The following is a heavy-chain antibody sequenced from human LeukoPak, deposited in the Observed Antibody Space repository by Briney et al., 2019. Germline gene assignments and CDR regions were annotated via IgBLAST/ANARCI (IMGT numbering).Heavy chain of an antibody. CDR1: ENTFTNYY. J-gene: IGHJ4*02. D-gene: IGHD2-2*01. CDR2: FDPEDGET. Sequence: ASVKVSCKASENTFTNYYMHWVRQAPGKGLEWMGGFDPEDGETIYAQKFQGRVTMTEDTSTDTAYMELSSLRSEDTAVYYCATISSTSCHWGQGTLVTVSS. V-gene: IGHV1-24*01. CDR3: ATISSTSCH.